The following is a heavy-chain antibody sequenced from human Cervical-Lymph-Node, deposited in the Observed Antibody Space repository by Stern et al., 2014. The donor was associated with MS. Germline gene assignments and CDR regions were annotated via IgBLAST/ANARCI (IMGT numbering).Heavy chain of an antibody. Sequence: QVQLVESGAEVKKPGSSVKVSCKASGDTFNNFDIGWVRPAPGPGPEWLGGITPLFGTANYAQRLQDRVTFTADESTSTTYMELSRLRSEDTAIYYCARHQGGVAAFWGQGTLVTVSS. D-gene: IGHD6-13*01. CDR2: ITPLFGTA. J-gene: IGHJ4*02. CDR1: GDTFNNFD. CDR3: ARHQGGVAAF. V-gene: IGHV1-69*01.